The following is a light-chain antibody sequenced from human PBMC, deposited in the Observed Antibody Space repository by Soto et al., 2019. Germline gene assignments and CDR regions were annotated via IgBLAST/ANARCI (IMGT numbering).Light chain of an antibody. Sequence: EMQMTQSPPSLSASVGDRVTITCRASQTIDSYLNWYQQKPGKAPKLLIYDASSLESGVPSRFSGSGSGTEFTLTISSLQPDDFATYYCQQYNSYPRTFGQGTKVDI. V-gene: IGKV1-5*01. CDR2: DAS. J-gene: IGKJ1*01. CDR1: QTIDSY. CDR3: QQYNSYPRT.